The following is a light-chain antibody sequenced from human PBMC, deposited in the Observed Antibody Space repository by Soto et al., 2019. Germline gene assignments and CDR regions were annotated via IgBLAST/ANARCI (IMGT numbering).Light chain of an antibody. CDR2: VAS. Sequence: DIQMTQSPSSLSASVGDRVTITCRASQGISNYLAWYQQKPGQVPKLLIYVASTLQSGVPSRFSGRGSGTDFSLSLSSLQPEDVATYYCQNYNSAPITFGQGTRLEIK. CDR1: QGISNY. J-gene: IGKJ5*01. CDR3: QNYNSAPIT. V-gene: IGKV1-27*01.